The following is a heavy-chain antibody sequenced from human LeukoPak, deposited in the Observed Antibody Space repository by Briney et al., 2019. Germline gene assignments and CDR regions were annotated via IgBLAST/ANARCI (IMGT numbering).Heavy chain of an antibody. J-gene: IGHJ6*02. D-gene: IGHD2-2*01. V-gene: IGHV3-21*01. CDR3: ARDRGYCSSTSCYGYYYYGMDV. CDR1: GFTFSSYS. Sequence: TGGSLRLSGAASGFTFSSYSMNWVRQAPGKGLEWVSSISSSSSYIYYADSVKGRFTISRDNAKNSLYLQMNSLRAEDTAVYYCARDRGYCSSTSCYGYYYYGMDVWGQGTTVTVSS. CDR2: ISSSSSYI.